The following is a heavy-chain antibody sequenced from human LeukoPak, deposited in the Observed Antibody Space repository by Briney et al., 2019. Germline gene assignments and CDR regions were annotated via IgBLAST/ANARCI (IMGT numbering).Heavy chain of an antibody. J-gene: IGHJ3*02. CDR3: ARDGGYYYDSSGYYYPDDAFDI. Sequence: SETLSLTCTVSGGSISSYYWSWIRQPPGKGLEWIGYIYYSGGTNYNPSLKSRVTISVDTSKNQFSLKLSSVTAADTAVYYCARDGGYYYDSSGYYYPDDAFDIWGQGSMVTVPS. CDR1: GGSISSYY. V-gene: IGHV4-59*01. CDR2: IYYSGGT. D-gene: IGHD3-22*01.